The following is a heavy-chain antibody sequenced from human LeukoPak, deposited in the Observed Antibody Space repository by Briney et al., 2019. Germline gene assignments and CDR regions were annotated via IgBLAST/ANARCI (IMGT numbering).Heavy chain of an antibody. Sequence: GGSLRLSCAASGFTLSDAWMSWVRQAPGKGLEWVSTISGSDGSTYYSDSVKGRFTISRDNSKNTLYLQMNSLRAEDAAIYYCARVLYYYASVSYNYYMDVWGKGTTVTISS. CDR2: ISGSDGST. V-gene: IGHV3-23*01. CDR3: ARVLYYYASVSYNYYMDV. CDR1: GFTLSDAW. J-gene: IGHJ6*03. D-gene: IGHD3-10*01.